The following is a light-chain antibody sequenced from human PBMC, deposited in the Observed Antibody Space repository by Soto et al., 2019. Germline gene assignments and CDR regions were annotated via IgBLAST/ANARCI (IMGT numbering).Light chain of an antibody. CDR2: GAS. Sequence: EIVMTQSPATLSVSPGERATISCRASQSVSSNLAWYQQKPGQAPRRLIYGASTRATGIPARFSGSGSGTEFTLTISSLQSEDFAVYYCQQYNNWPPWTFGQGTKVEIK. V-gene: IGKV3-15*01. CDR1: QSVSSN. CDR3: QQYNNWPPWT. J-gene: IGKJ1*01.